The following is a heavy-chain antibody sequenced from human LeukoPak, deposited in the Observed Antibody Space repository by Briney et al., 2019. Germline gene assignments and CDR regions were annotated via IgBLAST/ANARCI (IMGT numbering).Heavy chain of an antibody. CDR3: TRGRYYFDY. Sequence: PGGSLRLSCAASGSSFNTYWMHWVRQAPGKGLVWVSRIDGGVSSTIYADSVKGRFTISRDNAKNTLYLQMNSLRAEDTAVYYCTRGRYYFDYWGQGTLVTVSS. D-gene: IGHD4-17*01. V-gene: IGHV3-74*01. J-gene: IGHJ4*02. CDR1: GSSFNTYW. CDR2: IDGGVSST.